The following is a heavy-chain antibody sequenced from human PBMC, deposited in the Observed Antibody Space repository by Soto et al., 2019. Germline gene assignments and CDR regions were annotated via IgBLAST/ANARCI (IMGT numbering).Heavy chain of an antibody. Sequence: QVQLVESGGGVVQPGRSLRLSCAASGFTFSSYGMHWVRQGPGKGLEWVAVIWYDGSNKVYADSVKGRFTISKDNSKNRLYQKMTRRRAGARAVYLWARVLPGDRGALDPGGQGTMVPVSS. D-gene: IGHD3-16*01. V-gene: IGHV3-33*01. CDR2: IWYDGSNK. CDR3: ARVLPGDRGALDP. J-gene: IGHJ5*02. CDR1: GFTFSSYG.